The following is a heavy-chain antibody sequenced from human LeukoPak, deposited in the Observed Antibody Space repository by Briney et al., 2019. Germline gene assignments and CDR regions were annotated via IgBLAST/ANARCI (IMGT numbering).Heavy chain of an antibody. Sequence: GGSLRLSCAASGFTFSSYAMHWVRQAPGKGLEYVSAISSNGGSTYYANSVKGRFTISRDNSKNTLYLQMGNLRAEDMAVYYCAREAGYSSSFNYYYYYMDVWGKGTTVTVSS. V-gene: IGHV3-64*01. CDR2: ISSNGGST. J-gene: IGHJ6*03. D-gene: IGHD6-13*01. CDR1: GFTFSSYA. CDR3: AREAGYSSSFNYYYYYMDV.